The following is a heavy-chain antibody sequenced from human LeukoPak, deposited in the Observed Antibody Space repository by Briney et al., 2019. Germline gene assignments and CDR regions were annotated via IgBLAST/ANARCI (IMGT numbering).Heavy chain of an antibody. V-gene: IGHV4-39*01. CDR1: GGSITSTSYY. CDR2: INHSGTT. D-gene: IGHD3-16*01. CDR3: ANIGEDY. Sequence: SETLSLTCTVSGGSITSTSYYWVWLRQPPGKWLEWIGSINHSGTTYYNPSLTSRVTISVDTSKNQFSLKLTSVTAADTAVYYCANIGEDYWGQGTLVTVSS. J-gene: IGHJ4*02.